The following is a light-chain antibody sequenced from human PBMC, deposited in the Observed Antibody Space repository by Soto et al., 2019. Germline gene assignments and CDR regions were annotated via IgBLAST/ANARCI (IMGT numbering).Light chain of an antibody. Sequence: QSALTQPASVSGSPGQSITISCTGTGSDVGAYNYVSWYQQHPDKAPKLMIYDVSDRPSGVSNRFSGSKSGNTASLTISGLQAEDVADYCCTSFTSSSTLDVFGAGTKLTVL. CDR3: TSFTSSSTLDV. V-gene: IGLV2-14*01. J-gene: IGLJ1*01. CDR2: DVS. CDR1: GSDVGAYNY.